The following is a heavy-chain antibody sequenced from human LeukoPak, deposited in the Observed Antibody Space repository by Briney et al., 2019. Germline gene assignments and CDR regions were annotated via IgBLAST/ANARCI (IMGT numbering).Heavy chain of an antibody. V-gene: IGHV3-23*01. CDR3: AKGASQWLASFDY. CDR1: GFTFSSYA. J-gene: IGHJ4*02. Sequence: PGGSLRLSCAASGFTFSSYAMSWVRQAPGKGLEWVSAISGVGGTTYYADSVEGRFTISRDNSKNTLYLQMNSLRAEDTAVYYCAKGASQWLASFDYWGQGTLVTVSS. D-gene: IGHD6-19*01. CDR2: ISGVGGTT.